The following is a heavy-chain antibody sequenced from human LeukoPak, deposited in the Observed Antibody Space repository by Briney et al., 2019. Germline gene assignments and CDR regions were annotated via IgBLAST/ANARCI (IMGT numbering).Heavy chain of an antibody. CDR3: AREGSSSNYYYYYMDV. D-gene: IGHD6-6*01. J-gene: IGHJ6*03. Sequence: ASVKVSCKASGYTFTGYYMHWVRQAPGQGLEWMGWINPNSGGTNYAQKFQGRVTMTRDTSISTAYMELSRLRPDDTAVYYCAREGSSSNYYYYYMDVWGKGTTVTVSS. V-gene: IGHV1-2*02. CDR2: INPNSGGT. CDR1: GYTFTGYY.